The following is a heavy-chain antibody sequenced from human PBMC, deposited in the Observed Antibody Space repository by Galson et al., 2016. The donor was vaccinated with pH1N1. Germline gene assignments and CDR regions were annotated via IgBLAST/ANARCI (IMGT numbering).Heavy chain of an antibody. J-gene: IGHJ4*02. V-gene: IGHV1-69*13. CDR2: IIPIFGIL. Sequence: SVKVSCKASGGTFSSYAISWVRQAPGHGLEWMGGIIPIFGILNYAQNFQGRVTITADEFTSTAYMELGSLTSEDTAVYYCAGAGFGAYKFDSWGQGTLVTVSS. D-gene: IGHD4-17*01. CDR3: AGAGFGAYKFDS. CDR1: GGTFSSYA.